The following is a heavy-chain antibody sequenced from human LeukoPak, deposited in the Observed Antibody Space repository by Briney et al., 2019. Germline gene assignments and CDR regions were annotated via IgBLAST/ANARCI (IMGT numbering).Heavy chain of an antibody. CDR3: ARSSVRGIAAAGAPAGY. D-gene: IGHD6-13*01. Sequence: ASVKVSCKASGYTFTGYYMHWVRQAPGQGLELMGWINPNSGGTNYAQKFQGRVTMTRDTSISTAYMELSRLRSDDTAVYYCARSSVRGIAAAGAPAGYWGQGTLVTVSS. CDR2: INPNSGGT. J-gene: IGHJ4*02. CDR1: GYTFTGYY. V-gene: IGHV1-2*02.